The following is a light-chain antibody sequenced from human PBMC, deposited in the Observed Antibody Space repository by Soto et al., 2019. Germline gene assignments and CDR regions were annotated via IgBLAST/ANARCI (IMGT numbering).Light chain of an antibody. CDR2: GAS. CDR3: KQYNNWQYT. V-gene: IGKV3-15*01. CDR1: QSVSSN. Sequence: EIVMTQSPATLSVSPGERATLSCRASQSVSSNLAWYQQKPGQAPRLLIYGASTRATGISARFSGSGSGTEFTLIISIVQSEDFAVYYCKQYNNWQYTFGQGTKLEIK. J-gene: IGKJ2*01.